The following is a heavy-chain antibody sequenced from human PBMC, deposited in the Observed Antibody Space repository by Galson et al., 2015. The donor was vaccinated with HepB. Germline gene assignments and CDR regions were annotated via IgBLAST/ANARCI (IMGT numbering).Heavy chain of an antibody. Sequence: SVKVSCKASGYTFTSYAMNRVRQAPGQGLEWMGWINTNTGNPTYAQGFTGRFVFSLDTSVSTAYLQISSLKAEDTAVYYCARTGGGHNWNDDPNAFDIWGQGTMIPVSS. CDR3: ARTGGGHNWNDDPNAFDI. CDR1: GYTFTSYA. CDR2: INTNTGNP. J-gene: IGHJ3*02. V-gene: IGHV7-4-1*02. D-gene: IGHD1-1*01.